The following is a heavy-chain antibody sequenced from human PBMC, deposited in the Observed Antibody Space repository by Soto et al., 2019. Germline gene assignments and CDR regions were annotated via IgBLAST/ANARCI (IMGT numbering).Heavy chain of an antibody. V-gene: IGHV1-69*12. J-gene: IGHJ6*02. CDR3: ARDKGRQQLGGNYYYITDI. CDR2: IIPLFRTP. D-gene: IGHD3-3*02. CDR1: GGTFSRSA. Sequence: QVQLVQSGAEVKKPGSTVKVSCKASGGTFSRSAFSWVRQAHGQGIEWMGGIIPLFRTPDYGQRFQGRVTITADESAGTVYMELRGLRSEDTAVYFCARDKGRQQLGGNYYYITDIWGQGTTVTVSS.